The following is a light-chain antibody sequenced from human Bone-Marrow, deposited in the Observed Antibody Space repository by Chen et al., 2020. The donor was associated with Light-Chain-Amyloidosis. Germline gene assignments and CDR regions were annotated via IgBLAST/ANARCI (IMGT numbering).Light chain of an antibody. CDR3: QVWDRSSDRPV. CDR1: NIGSTS. CDR2: DDS. J-gene: IGLJ3*02. Sequence: SYVLTQPSSVSVAPGQTATIACGGNNIGSTSVHGYQQKPGQAPLLVGYDDSDRPSGIPERLAGSNAGNTATLTISRVEAGDEADYYCQVWDRSSDRPVFGGGTKLTVL. V-gene: IGLV3-21*02.